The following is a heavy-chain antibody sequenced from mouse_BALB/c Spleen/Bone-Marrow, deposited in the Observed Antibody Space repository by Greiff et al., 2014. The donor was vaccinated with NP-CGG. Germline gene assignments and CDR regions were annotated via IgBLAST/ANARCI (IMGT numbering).Heavy chain of an antibody. CDR3: ARQTYYDYDGYFDY. J-gene: IGHJ2*01. D-gene: IGHD2-4*01. V-gene: IGHV5-6*01. Sequence: DVHLVESGGDLVKPGGSLKLSCAASGFTFSSYGMSWVRQTPDKRLEWVATISSGGSYTYYPDSVKGRFTISRDNAKNTLYLQMGSLKSEDTAMYYCARQTYYDYDGYFDYWGQGTTLTVSS. CDR1: GFTFSSYG. CDR2: ISSGGSYT.